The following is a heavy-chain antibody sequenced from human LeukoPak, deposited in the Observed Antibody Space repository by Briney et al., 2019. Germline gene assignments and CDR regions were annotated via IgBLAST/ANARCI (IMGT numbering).Heavy chain of an antibody. Sequence: GGSLRLSCVASTFAFNNYEMNWVRQAPGKGLEWVSNIHSSGTVKYYSDSVKGRFSISRDNAKSSLYLQMNSLRVEDTAVYYCALLTVASDFDYWGQGALVTVSS. CDR3: ALLTVASDFDY. CDR1: TFAFNNYE. J-gene: IGHJ4*02. CDR2: IHSSGTVK. D-gene: IGHD5-12*01. V-gene: IGHV3-48*03.